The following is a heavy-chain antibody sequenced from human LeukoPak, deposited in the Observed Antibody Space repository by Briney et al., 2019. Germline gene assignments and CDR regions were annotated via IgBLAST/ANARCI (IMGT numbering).Heavy chain of an antibody. V-gene: IGHV3-66*02. D-gene: IGHD6-13*01. CDR3: ASSSWPRSNWFDP. Sequence: PGGSLRLSCAASGFTVSSNSMTWVRQAPGKGLEWVSVIYSGGTTYYADSVKGRFTISRDNSKNTLYLQMNSLRVEDTAVYYCASSSWPRSNWFDPWGQGTLVTVSS. CDR2: IYSGGTT. CDR1: GFTVSSNS. J-gene: IGHJ5*02.